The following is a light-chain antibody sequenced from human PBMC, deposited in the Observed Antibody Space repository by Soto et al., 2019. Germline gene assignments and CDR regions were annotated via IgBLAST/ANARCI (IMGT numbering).Light chain of an antibody. J-gene: IGKJ3*01. CDR2: DAS. Sequence: DIQMTQSPSSLSASVGDRVTITCQASQDISNYLNWYQQKPGKAPKLLIYDASNLETGVPSRFSGSGSGTDFTFTISSLQPEDIAIYYCQQGGTFGPGTKVDIK. CDR3: QQGGT. V-gene: IGKV1-33*01. CDR1: QDISNY.